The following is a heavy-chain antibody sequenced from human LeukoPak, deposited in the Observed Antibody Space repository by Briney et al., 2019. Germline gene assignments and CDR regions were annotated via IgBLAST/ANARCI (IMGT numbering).Heavy chain of an antibody. Sequence: GGSLRLSCAASGFTFNNYGMHWVRQAPGKGLEWVAFIRYNGNNQYYADPVKGRFTISRDNSKNTLYLQMNSLKGDDTAVYYCAKDSAFYYIDVWGKGTTVIISS. D-gene: IGHD3-10*01. V-gene: IGHV3-30*02. J-gene: IGHJ6*03. CDR1: GFTFNNYG. CDR2: IRYNGNNQ. CDR3: AKDSAFYYIDV.